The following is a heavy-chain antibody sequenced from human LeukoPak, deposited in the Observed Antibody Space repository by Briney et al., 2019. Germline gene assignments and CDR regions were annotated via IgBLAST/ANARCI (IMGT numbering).Heavy chain of an antibody. CDR3: ARDLPLTGLYDY. CDR2: INPNSGGT. CDR1: GYTFTGYY. D-gene: IGHD3-9*01. V-gene: IGHV1-2*02. J-gene: IGHJ4*02. Sequence: ASAKVSCKASGYTFTGYYTHWVRQAPGQGLEWMGWINPNSGGTNYAQKFQGRVTMTRDTSISTAYMELSRLRSDDTAVYYCARDLPLTGLYDYWGQGTLVTVSS.